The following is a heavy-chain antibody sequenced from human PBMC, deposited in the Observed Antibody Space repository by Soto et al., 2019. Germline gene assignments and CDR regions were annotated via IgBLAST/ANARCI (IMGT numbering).Heavy chain of an antibody. D-gene: IGHD6-6*01. CDR3: AKDISGQLVRYYYYGMDV. CDR1: GFTFSSYA. CDR2: ISWDGGST. V-gene: IGHV3-43*02. Sequence: GGSLRLSCAASGFTFSSYAMSWVRQAPGKGLEWVSLISWDGGSTYYADSVKGRFTISRDNSKNSLYLQMNSLRTEDTALYYCAKDISGQLVRYYYYGMDVWGQGTTVTVSS. J-gene: IGHJ6*02.